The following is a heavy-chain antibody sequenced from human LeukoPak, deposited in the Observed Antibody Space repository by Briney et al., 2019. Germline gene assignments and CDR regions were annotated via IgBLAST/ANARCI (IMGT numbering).Heavy chain of an antibody. CDR3: AKDPWEYYDSSGYYFDY. CDR1: GFTFSSYG. D-gene: IGHD3-22*01. CDR2: ISGNGGST. J-gene: IGHJ4*02. V-gene: IGHV3-23*01. Sequence: GGSLRLSCAASGFTFSSYGMSWVRQAPGKGLEWVPAISGNGGSTYYADSVKGRFTISRDNSKNTLYLQMNSLRAEDTAVYYCAKDPWEYYDSSGYYFDYWGQGTLVTVSS.